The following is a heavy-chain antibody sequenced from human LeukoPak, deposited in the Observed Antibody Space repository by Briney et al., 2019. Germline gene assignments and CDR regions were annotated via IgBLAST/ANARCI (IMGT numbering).Heavy chain of an antibody. D-gene: IGHD2-15*01. CDR2: IYYSGST. V-gene: IGHV4-59*08. Sequence: SETLSLTCTVSGGSISNDYWSWIRQSPGKGLEWIASIYYSGSTYYNPSLKSRVPISVDTSKNQFSLKLTSVTAADTAMYYCARHREEYCSGGSCYARGIDFWGQGLLVTVSS. CDR3: ARHREEYCSGGSCYARGIDF. J-gene: IGHJ4*02. CDR1: GGSISNDY.